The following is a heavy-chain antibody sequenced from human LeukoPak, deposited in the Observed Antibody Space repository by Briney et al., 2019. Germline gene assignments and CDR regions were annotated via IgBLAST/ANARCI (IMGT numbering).Heavy chain of an antibody. J-gene: IGHJ4*02. CDR2: VFHSGNT. D-gene: IGHD6-6*01. CDR1: GGSFSGYY. Sequence: NASETLSLTCAVYGGSFSGYYWSWIRQPPGKGLEWVGSVFHSGNTYYNPSLKSRLTISADTSKNQFSLTLTSVTAADTAVYYCARDRSVGVLPAPPFDFWGQGTLVTVSS. V-gene: IGHV4-34*12. CDR3: ARDRSVGVLPAPPFDF.